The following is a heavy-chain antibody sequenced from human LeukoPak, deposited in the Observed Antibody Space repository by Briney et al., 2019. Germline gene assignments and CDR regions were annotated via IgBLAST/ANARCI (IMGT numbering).Heavy chain of an antibody. CDR3: TTVGYSRTQQDY. CDR1: GFTFRNAW. Sequence: GGSLRLSCVASGFTFRNAWMRCVPQAPGKGLECGGCIKSKTDGVQTDYDVPEKGSISIARDDSKHTLDLHKSSLQVDVIAVYYCTTVGYSRTQQDYWGQGTLVSVSS. D-gene: IGHD6-13*01. CDR2: IKSKTDGVQT. J-gene: IGHJ4*02. V-gene: IGHV3-15*01.